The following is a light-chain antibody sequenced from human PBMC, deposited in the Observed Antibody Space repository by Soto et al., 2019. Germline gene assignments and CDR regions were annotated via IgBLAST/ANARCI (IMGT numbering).Light chain of an antibody. CDR3: QQYGSSLTWT. CDR1: QSVSSSY. CDR2: GAS. Sequence: EIVLTQSPGTLSLSPGERATLSCRASQSVSSSYLAWYQQKPGQAPRLLIYGASSRDTGIPDRFSGSGSGTDFTITISRLEPEDFAVYYCQQYGSSLTWTFGQGTKVEIK. J-gene: IGKJ1*01. V-gene: IGKV3-20*01.